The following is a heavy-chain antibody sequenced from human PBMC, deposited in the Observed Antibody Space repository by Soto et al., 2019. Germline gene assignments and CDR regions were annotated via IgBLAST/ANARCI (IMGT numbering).Heavy chain of an antibody. V-gene: IGHV1-18*01. Sequence: QVQLVQSGAEVKKPGALVKVSCKASGYTFTSCGISWVRQAPGQGLEWMAWISVYNGNTNYAQKLQGRVTMTTDTSSSTVYMELMRLRSDDTAVYYCARDIRLGMYNSGYYFDYWGQGTLVTVSS. CDR3: ARDIRLGMYNSGYYFDY. J-gene: IGHJ4*02. CDR2: ISVYNGNT. CDR1: GYTFTSCG. D-gene: IGHD3-22*01.